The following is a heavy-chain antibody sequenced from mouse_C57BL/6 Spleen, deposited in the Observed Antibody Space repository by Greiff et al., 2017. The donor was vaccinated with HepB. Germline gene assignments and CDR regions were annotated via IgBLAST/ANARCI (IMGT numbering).Heavy chain of an antibody. CDR2: IYPRSGNT. J-gene: IGHJ2*01. CDR3: ARAGFITTVVAPFDH. D-gene: IGHD1-1*01. Sequence: QVQLQQSGAELARPGASVKLSCKASGYTFTSYGISWVKQRTGQGLEWIGEIYPRSGNTYYNEKFKGKATLTADKSSSTAYMELRSLTSEDSAVYFCARAGFITTVVAPFDHGGKGTTLPVSS. CDR1: GYTFTSYG. V-gene: IGHV1-81*01.